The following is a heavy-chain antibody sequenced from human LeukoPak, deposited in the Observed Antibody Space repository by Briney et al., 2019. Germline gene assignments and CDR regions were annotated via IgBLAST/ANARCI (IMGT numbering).Heavy chain of an antibody. V-gene: IGHV4-39*07. CDR2: IDFVGNT. Sequence: SGTLSLTCSVSGGSITTTHSYWGWIRQSPAKGLEWIGSIDFVGNTYYNPSLKSRVIISKDTSENQFSLRLTSVTAADTAVYYCARRVNYYDSSGYFDYWGQGTLVTVSS. CDR3: ARRVNYYDSSGYFDY. D-gene: IGHD3-22*01. CDR1: GGSITTTHSY. J-gene: IGHJ4*02.